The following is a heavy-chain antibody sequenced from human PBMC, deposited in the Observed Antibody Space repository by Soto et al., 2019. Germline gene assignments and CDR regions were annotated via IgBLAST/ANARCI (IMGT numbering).Heavy chain of an antibody. Sequence: ASVKVSCKASGYTFTSYGISWVRQAPGQGLEWMGWISAYNGNTNYAQKLQGRVTMTTDTSTSTAYMELRSLRSDDTAVYYCARSGYLDYSNYVRYYYCIDFWGQGTTVTVSS. CDR1: GYTFTSYG. CDR3: ARSGYLDYSNYVRYYYCIDF. V-gene: IGHV1-18*01. CDR2: ISAYNGNT. D-gene: IGHD4-4*01. J-gene: IGHJ6*02.